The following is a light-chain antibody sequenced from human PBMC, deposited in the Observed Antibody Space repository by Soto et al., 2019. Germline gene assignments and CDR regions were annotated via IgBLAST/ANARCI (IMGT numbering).Light chain of an antibody. J-gene: IGLJ2*01. CDR3: QSSDSSLNEV. CDR2: GNT. Sequence: QSVLTQPPSVSGAPGQRVTISCTGSSSNIGAGNDVHWYQLLPGTAPKVVIYGNTNRPSGVPDRFSGSKSGTSASLAITGLQAEDEADYYCQSSDSSLNEVFGGGTKLTVL. V-gene: IGLV1-40*01. CDR1: SSNIGAGND.